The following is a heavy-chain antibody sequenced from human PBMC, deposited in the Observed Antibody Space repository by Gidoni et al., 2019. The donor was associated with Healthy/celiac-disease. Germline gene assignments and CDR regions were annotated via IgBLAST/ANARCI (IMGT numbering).Heavy chain of an antibody. J-gene: IGHJ4*02. V-gene: IGHV3-48*02. CDR1: GLTFSSYS. CDR2: ISSSSSTI. Sequence: EVQLVESGGGLVQPGGSLRLSCAASGLTFSSYSMNWVRQAPGKGLEWVSYISSSSSTIYYADSVKGRFTISRDNAKNSLYLQMNSLRDEDTAVYYCARVTQIMATLTFDYWGQGTLVTVSS. CDR3: ARVTQIMATLTFDY. D-gene: IGHD5-12*01.